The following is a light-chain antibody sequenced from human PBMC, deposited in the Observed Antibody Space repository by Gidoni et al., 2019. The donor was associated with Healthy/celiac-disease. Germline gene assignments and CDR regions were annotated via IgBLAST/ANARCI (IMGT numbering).Light chain of an antibody. CDR2: KAS. Sequence: DIQMTQSPSTLSASVGDRVTITCRASQSISSWLAWYQQKPGKAPKLLIYKASSIERGVPSRFSGSGSGTEFTLTISSLQPDEFATYYCQQYNSYSETFGQGTKVEIK. CDR1: QSISSW. J-gene: IGKJ1*01. V-gene: IGKV1-5*03. CDR3: QQYNSYSET.